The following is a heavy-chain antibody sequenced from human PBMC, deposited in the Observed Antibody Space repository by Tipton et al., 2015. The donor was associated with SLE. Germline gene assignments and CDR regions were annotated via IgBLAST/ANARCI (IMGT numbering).Heavy chain of an antibody. CDR2: ISSSSSTI. Sequence: SLRLSCAASGFTFSSYSMNWVRQAPGKGLEWVSYISSSSSTIYYADSVKGRFTISRDNAKNSLYLQMNSLRAEDTAVYYCAKDHYYDSSGSWGQGTLVTVSS. CDR3: AKDHYYDSSGS. D-gene: IGHD3-22*01. J-gene: IGHJ5*02. CDR1: GFTFSSYS. V-gene: IGHV3-48*01.